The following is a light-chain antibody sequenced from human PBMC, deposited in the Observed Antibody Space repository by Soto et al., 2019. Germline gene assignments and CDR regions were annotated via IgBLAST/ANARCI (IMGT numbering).Light chain of an antibody. CDR2: GNS. CDR1: SSNIGARYD. CDR3: QSYDSSLGGRV. Sequence: QSVLTQPPSVSRAPGQRLTISCTGSSSNIGARYDVHWYQQLPGTAPKLLIYGNSNRPSGVPDRFSGSQSGTSASLAITGLQAEDEADYYCQSYDSSLGGRVFGGGTKLTVL. J-gene: IGLJ3*02. V-gene: IGLV1-40*01.